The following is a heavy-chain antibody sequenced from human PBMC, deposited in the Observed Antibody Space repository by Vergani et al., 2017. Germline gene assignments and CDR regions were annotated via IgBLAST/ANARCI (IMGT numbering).Heavy chain of an antibody. Sequence: QVQLQESGPGLVKPSETLSLTCTVSGGSISSYYWSWIRQPAGQGLEWIGRIYTSGSTNYNPSLKSRVTMSVDTSKNQFSLKLSSVTAADTAVYYCTIDRRGSSRYSYYFDYWGQGTLVTVSS. J-gene: IGHJ4*02. V-gene: IGHV4-4*07. CDR3: TIDRRGSSRYSYYFDY. D-gene: IGHD3-22*01. CDR2: IYTSGST. CDR1: GGSISSYY.